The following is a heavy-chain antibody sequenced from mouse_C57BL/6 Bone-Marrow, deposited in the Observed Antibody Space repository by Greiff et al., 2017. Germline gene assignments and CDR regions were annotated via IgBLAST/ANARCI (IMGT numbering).Heavy chain of an antibody. CDR1: GYTFTSYW. CDR2: INPSSGYT. Sequence: QVQLKQSGAELAKPGASVKLSCKASGYTFTSYWMHWVKQRPGQGLEWIGYINPSSGYTRYNQKFKDKATLTADKSSSTAYMQLSSLTYEDSAGYYCARGGIWLRRGYYYAMDYWGQGTSVTVSS. J-gene: IGHJ4*01. V-gene: IGHV1-7*01. D-gene: IGHD2-2*01. CDR3: ARGGIWLRRGYYYAMDY.